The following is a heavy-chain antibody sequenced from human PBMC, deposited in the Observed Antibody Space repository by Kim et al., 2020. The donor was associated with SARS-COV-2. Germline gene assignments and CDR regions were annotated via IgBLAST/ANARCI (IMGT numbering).Heavy chain of an antibody. D-gene: IGHD6-13*01. Sequence: TGRFTTSRDTAKNTMYLQMNGQRAEDTAVYYCAKDKRAKSSSGRYDRFDYWGQGTLVTVSS. CDR3: AKDKRAKSSSGRYDRFDY. J-gene: IGHJ4*02. V-gene: IGHV3-23*01.